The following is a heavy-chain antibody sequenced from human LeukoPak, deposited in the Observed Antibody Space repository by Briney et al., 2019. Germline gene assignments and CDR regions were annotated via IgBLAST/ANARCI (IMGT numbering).Heavy chain of an antibody. D-gene: IGHD4-17*01. V-gene: IGHV1-46*01. CDR2: INPSGGST. CDR1: GYTFTSYY. Sequence: ASVTVSCKASGYTFTSYYMHWVRQAPGQGLEWMGLINPSGGSTSYAQKFQGRVTMTRDTSTSTVYMELSSLRSEDTAVYYCARAPYGDYGRVDYWGQGTLVTVSS. J-gene: IGHJ4*02. CDR3: ARAPYGDYGRVDY.